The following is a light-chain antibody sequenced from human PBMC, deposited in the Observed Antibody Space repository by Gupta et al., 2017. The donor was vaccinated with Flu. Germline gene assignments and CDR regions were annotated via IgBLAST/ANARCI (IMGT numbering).Light chain of an antibody. J-gene: IGKJ5*01. V-gene: IGKV2-28*01. CDR3: KQSLQTPLT. CDR2: LGS. CDR1: QSLLHSNGYKY. Sequence: DIVMTQSPLSLPVTPGEPASISCRSSQSLLHSNGYKYLDWYLQKPGQSPQLLIYLGSNRASGVPDRFSGSGSGTDFTLKISRVEAEDVGVYYCKQSLQTPLTFGQGTRLEIK.